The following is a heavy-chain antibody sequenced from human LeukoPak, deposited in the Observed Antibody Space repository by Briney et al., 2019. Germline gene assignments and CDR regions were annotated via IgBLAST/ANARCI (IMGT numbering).Heavy chain of an antibody. CDR3: ARDLVDYCDSSGYYPVDY. V-gene: IGHV1-2*02. CDR1: RYTFTGYY. Sequence: ASVKVSCKASRYTFTGYYMHWVRQAPGQGLEWMGWINPNSGGTNYAQKFQGRVTMTRDTSISTAYMELSRLRSDDTAVYYCARDLVDYCDSSGYYPVDYWGQGTLVTVSS. CDR2: INPNSGGT. J-gene: IGHJ4*02. D-gene: IGHD3-22*01.